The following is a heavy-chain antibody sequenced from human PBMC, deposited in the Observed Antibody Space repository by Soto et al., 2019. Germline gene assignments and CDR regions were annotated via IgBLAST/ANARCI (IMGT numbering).Heavy chain of an antibody. J-gene: IGHJ3*01. Sequence: PGGSLRLSCAVSGFNFINFNMIWVRHAPGKGLEWVSSVSGSSYYIYYADSVRGRFTVSRDNANNLVFLQMNVLRPEDTAMYYCASYLRGNYGPWGPGTMVTVSS. CDR2: VSGSSYYI. V-gene: IGHV3-21*06. D-gene: IGHD4-17*01. CDR1: GFNFINFN. CDR3: ASYLRGNYGP.